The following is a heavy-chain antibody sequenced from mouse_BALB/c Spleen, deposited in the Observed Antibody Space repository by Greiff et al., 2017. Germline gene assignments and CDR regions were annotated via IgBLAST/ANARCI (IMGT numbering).Heavy chain of an antibody. Sequence: EVMLVESGGGLVQPGGSRKLSCAASGFTFSSFGMHWVRQAPEKGLEWVAYISSGSSTIYYADTVKGRFTISRYNPKNTLFLQMTSLRSEDTAMYYCARVTTATPFDDWGQGTTLTVSS. J-gene: IGHJ2*01. CDR2: ISSGSSTI. CDR3: ARVTTATPFDD. D-gene: IGHD1-2*01. V-gene: IGHV5-17*02. CDR1: GFTFSSFG.